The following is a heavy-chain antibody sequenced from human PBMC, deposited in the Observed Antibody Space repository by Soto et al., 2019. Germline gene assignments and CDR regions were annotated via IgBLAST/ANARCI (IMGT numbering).Heavy chain of an antibody. CDR2: IIPIFGTA. CDR3: GASGHSSSPFWGWFDP. J-gene: IGHJ5*02. D-gene: IGHD6-6*01. Sequence: GASVKVSCKASGGTFSSYAISWVRQAPGQGLEWMGGIIPIFGTANYAQKFQGRVTLTADESTSTAYMELRSLRSEDTAVYYGGASGHSSSPFWGWFDPWGQGTLVTVSS. V-gene: IGHV1-69*13. CDR1: GGTFSSYA.